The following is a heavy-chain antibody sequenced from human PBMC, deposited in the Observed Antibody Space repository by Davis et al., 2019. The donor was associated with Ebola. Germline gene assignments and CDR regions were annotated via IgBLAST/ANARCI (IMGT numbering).Heavy chain of an antibody. J-gene: IGHJ4*02. CDR1: GFTFRSYA. Sequence: GESLKISCGGSGFTFRSYALHWARQSPGKGLEWVAVISHDARETFYADSVKGRFTLSRDNPNNTLFLQMNNLRGEDTALYYCGRAVPGREDRDYWGQGTLVTVSS. CDR3: GRAVPGREDRDY. D-gene: IGHD6-19*01. V-gene: IGHV3-30*04. CDR2: ISHDARET.